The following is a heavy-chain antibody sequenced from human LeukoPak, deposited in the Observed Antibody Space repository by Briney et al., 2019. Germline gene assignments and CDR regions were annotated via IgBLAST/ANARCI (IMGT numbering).Heavy chain of an antibody. J-gene: IGHJ4*02. CDR2: IYPGDSDT. D-gene: IGHD4/OR15-4a*01. V-gene: IGHV5-51*01. Sequence: GESLKISCKASGYTFTSYWFAWVRQMPGKGLEWMGSIYPGDSDTRYSPSFQGLVTISVDKSISTAYLQWSSLKASDTAMYYCARLQFTYGVLDYWGQGTLVTVSS. CDR1: GYTFTSYW. CDR3: ARLQFTYGVLDY.